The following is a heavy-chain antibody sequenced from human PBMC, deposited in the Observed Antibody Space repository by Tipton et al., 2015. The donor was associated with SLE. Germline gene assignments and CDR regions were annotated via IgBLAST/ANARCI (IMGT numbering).Heavy chain of an antibody. CDR3: ARTQYTFGGVIAPFDY. Sequence: TLSLTCTVSGASISSSSYYWVWFRQPPGKGLEWIGEINHSGSTNYNPSLKSRVTISVDTSKNQFSLKLSSVTAADTAVYYCARTQYTFGGVIAPFDYWGHVTLVTVSS. CDR1: GASISSSSYY. D-gene: IGHD3-16*02. V-gene: IGHV4-39*07. J-gene: IGHJ4*01. CDR2: INHSGST.